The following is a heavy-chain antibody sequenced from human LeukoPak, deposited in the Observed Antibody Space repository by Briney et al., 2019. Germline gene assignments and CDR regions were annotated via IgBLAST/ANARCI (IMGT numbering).Heavy chain of an antibody. Sequence: ASQTLSLTCTVSGGSISSGGYYWSWIRQPPGKGLEWIGYIYHSGSTYYNPSLKSRVTISVDRSKNQFSLKLSSVTAADTAVYYCARVPRDGYNSDAFDIWGQGTMVTVSS. CDR3: ARVPRDGYNSDAFDI. CDR2: IYHSGST. D-gene: IGHD5-24*01. V-gene: IGHV4-30-2*01. J-gene: IGHJ3*02. CDR1: GGSISSGGYY.